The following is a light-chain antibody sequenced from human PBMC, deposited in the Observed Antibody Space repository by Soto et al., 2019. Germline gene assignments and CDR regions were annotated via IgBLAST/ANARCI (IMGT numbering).Light chain of an antibody. J-gene: IGLJ3*02. CDR2: SNN. CDR1: SSNIGSNT. Sequence: QSVLTQPPSASGTPGQRVTISCSGSSSNIGSNTVNWYQQLPGTAPKLLIYSNNQRPSGVPDRVSGSKSGTSASLAISGLQSEDEADYYCAAWDDSLNGPVSGGGTKLTVL. CDR3: AAWDDSLNGPV. V-gene: IGLV1-44*01.